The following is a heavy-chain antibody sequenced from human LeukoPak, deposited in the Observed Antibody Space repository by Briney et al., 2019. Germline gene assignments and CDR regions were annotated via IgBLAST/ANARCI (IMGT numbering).Heavy chain of an antibody. V-gene: IGHV4-39*01. CDR1: GGSISSTSYY. CDR2: IYYSGST. CDR3: ARRVGRGYSYGPNYFFDY. Sequence: SETLSLTCTVSGGSISSTSYYWGWIRQPPGKGLEWIGSIYYSGSTCYNPSLKSRVAMSVDTSKNQFSLKVTSVTAADTAVFYCARRVGRGYSYGPNYFFDYWGQGTLVTVSS. D-gene: IGHD5-18*01. J-gene: IGHJ4*02.